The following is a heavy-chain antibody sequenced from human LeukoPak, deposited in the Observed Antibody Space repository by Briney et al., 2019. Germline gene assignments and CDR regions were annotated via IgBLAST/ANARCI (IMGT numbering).Heavy chain of an antibody. V-gene: IGHV1-69*13. CDR3: ARVHGGSGSYLKDNWFDP. CDR1: GGTFSSYA. J-gene: IGHJ5*02. D-gene: IGHD3-10*01. CDR2: IIPIFGTA. Sequence: SVKVSCKASGGTFSSYAISWVRQAPGQGLEWMGGIIPIFGTANYAQKFQGRVTITADESTSTAYMELSSLRSEDTAVYYCARVHGGSGSYLKDNWFDPWGQGTLVTVSS.